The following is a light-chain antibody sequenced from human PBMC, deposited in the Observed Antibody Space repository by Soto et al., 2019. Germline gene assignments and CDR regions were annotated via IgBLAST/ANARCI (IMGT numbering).Light chain of an antibody. J-gene: IGLJ1*01. Sequence: QSTLTQPASVSGSPGQSITISCTGTSSDVGGYNYVSWYQQYPGKAPKLMIYEVGNRPSGVSNRFSGSKSGNTASLTISGLQFADEADYYCSSYTSSSTVVFGTGTKLTVL. CDR2: EVG. V-gene: IGLV2-14*01. CDR1: SSDVGGYNY. CDR3: SSYTSSSTVV.